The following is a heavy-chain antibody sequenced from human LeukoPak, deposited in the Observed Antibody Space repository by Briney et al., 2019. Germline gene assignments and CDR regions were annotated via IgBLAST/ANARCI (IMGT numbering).Heavy chain of an antibody. V-gene: IGHV3-23*01. Sequence: GGSLRLSCAASGFTFSSYAMSWVRQVSEKGLEWVSAISGSGGSTYYADSVKGRFTISRENAKNSLYLQMNSLRAGDTAVYYCARASSGLDYWGQGVLVTVAS. CDR3: ARASSGLDY. CDR1: GFTFSSYA. J-gene: IGHJ4*02. CDR2: ISGSGGST. D-gene: IGHD3-22*01.